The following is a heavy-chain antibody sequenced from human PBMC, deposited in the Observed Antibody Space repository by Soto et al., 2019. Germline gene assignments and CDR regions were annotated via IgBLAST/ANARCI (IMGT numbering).Heavy chain of an antibody. CDR3: AREYSGSYSVPFDY. CDR2: IGTAGDT. Sequence: GSLRVSCAASGFTFSSYDMHWVRQATGKGLEWVSAIGTAGDTYYPGSVKGRFTISRENAKNSLYLQMNSLRAEDTAVYYCAREYSGSYSVPFDYWGQGTLVTVSS. D-gene: IGHD1-26*01. J-gene: IGHJ4*02. V-gene: IGHV3-13*01. CDR1: GFTFSSYD.